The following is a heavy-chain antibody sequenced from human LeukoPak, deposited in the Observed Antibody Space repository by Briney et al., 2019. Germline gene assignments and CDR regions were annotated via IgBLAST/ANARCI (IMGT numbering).Heavy chain of an antibody. CDR3: ASLHCSSTRCYEEKLDY. D-gene: IGHD2-2*01. CDR2: IIPIFGTA. Sequence: ASVKVSCKASGGTFSSYAISWVRQAPGQGLEWMGGIIPIFGTANYAQKFQGRVTITTDESTSTAYMELSSLRSEDTAVYYCASLHCSSTRCYEEKLDYWGQGTLVTVSS. V-gene: IGHV1-69*05. J-gene: IGHJ4*02. CDR1: GGTFSSYA.